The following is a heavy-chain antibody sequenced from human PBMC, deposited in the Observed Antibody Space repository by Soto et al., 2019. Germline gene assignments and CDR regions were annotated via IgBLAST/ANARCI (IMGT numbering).Heavy chain of an antibody. CDR3: ARLRSVYNYGMEV. Sequence: ASVKVSCKASGYTFTNHAMHWVRQAPGQRLEWMGWINAGNGNTKYSQNLQGRVTITRDTSASTAYMEMSSLRSEGTAIYYCARLRSVYNYGMEVWGQGTTVTVSS. D-gene: IGHD2-8*01. J-gene: IGHJ6*02. V-gene: IGHV1-3*01. CDR1: GYTFTNHA. CDR2: INAGNGNT.